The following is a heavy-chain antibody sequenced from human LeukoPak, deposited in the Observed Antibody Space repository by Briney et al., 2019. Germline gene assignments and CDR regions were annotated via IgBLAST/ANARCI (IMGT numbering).Heavy chain of an antibody. J-gene: IGHJ5*02. CDR2: NKYDGSVT. CDR3: GKSDWFDA. V-gene: IGHV3-74*01. CDR1: GFTLSGYW. Sequence: GGTLRLFCEASGFTLSGYWLHWVRQVPGKGLVWVARNKYDGSVTTYADSVKGRFTISRDNGKNTLYLHMNSLRAEDTAVYYCGKSDWFDAWGQGTLVTVSS.